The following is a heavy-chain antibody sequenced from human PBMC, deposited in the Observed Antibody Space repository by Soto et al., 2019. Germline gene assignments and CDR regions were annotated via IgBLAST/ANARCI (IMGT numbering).Heavy chain of an antibody. D-gene: IGHD2-15*01. V-gene: IGHV3-30*04. CDR2: VSYDGSNK. J-gene: IGHJ4*02. CDR1: GVTFNTYA. Sequence: QVQLVQSGGGVVQPGRSLTLSCAASGVTFNTYAMHWVRQAPGKXLXXXXXVSYDGSNKYYADSVKGRFTISRDNSKNTLNLQMNSVRAEDTAVYYCAXDRGRYCSGARCYLFDSWGQGTLVTVSS. CDR3: AXDRGRYCSGARCYLFDS.